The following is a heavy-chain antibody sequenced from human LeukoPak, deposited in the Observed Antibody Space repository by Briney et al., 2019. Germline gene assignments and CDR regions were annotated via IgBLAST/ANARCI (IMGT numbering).Heavy chain of an antibody. CDR2: IKQDGSEK. CDR3: ARMQLWGPH. CDR1: GFSVSSKY. Sequence: PGGSLRLSCEASGFSVSSKYMNWVRQAPGKGLEWVANIKQDGSEKNYVDSVKGRFTISRDNAKNSVYLQMNSLRGEDTAVYYCARMQLWGPHWGQGTLVTVSS. D-gene: IGHD3-16*01. V-gene: IGHV3-7*01. J-gene: IGHJ4*02.